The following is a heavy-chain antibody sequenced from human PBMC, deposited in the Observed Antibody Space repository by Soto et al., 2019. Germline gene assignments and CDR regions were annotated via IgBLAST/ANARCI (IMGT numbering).Heavy chain of an antibody. V-gene: IGHV1-18*03. J-gene: IGHJ6*02. CDR1: GYTFTSYG. D-gene: IGHD2-21*02. CDR2: ISAYNGNT. CDR3: ARDDDYCGGDCYSYYYGMDV. Sequence: GASVKVSCKASGYTFTSYGISWVRQAPGQGLEWMGWISAYNGNTNYAQKLQGRVTMTTDTSTSTAYMELRSLRSDDMAVYYCARDDDYCGGDCYSYYYGMDVWGQGTTVTVSS.